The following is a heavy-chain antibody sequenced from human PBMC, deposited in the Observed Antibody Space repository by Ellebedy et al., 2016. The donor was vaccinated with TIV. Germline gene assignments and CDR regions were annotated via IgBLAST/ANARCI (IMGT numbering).Heavy chain of an antibody. D-gene: IGHD3-10*01. CDR3: AKIGDGSGSYYFYGMDV. CDR1: GFTFSSFG. Sequence: GGSLRLXCAAYGFTFSSFGMHWVRQAPGKGLEWVAVISYDGSEKYYADSVKGRFTISRDNSKNTLYLQMNSLRAEDTAVYYCAKIGDGSGSYYFYGMDVWGQGTTVTVSS. J-gene: IGHJ6*02. V-gene: IGHV3-30*18. CDR2: ISYDGSEK.